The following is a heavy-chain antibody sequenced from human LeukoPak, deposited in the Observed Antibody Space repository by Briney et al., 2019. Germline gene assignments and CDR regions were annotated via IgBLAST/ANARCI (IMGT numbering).Heavy chain of an antibody. V-gene: IGHV3-30*18. J-gene: IGHJ4*02. Sequence: SGGSLRLSCAASGFTFSSYGMHWVRQAPGKGLEWVAVISYDGSNKYYADSVKGRFTISRDNSKNTLYLQMDSLRAEDTAVYYCAKVHVDTAMAFDYWGQGTLVTVSS. CDR2: ISYDGSNK. CDR1: GFTFSSYG. CDR3: AKVHVDTAMAFDY. D-gene: IGHD5-18*01.